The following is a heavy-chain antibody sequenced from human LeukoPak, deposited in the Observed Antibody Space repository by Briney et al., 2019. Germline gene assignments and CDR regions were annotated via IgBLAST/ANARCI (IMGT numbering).Heavy chain of an antibody. J-gene: IGHJ4*02. CDR3: ARVGKNGWDFDH. D-gene: IGHD6-19*01. CDR1: GFTFSAYW. CDR2: IIEDGNLK. V-gene: IGHV3-7*01. Sequence: GGSLRLSCAASGFTFSAYWMTWVRQAPGKGLAWVANIIEDGNLKYYVDSVKGRFIISRDNTKNSLYLQMTSLRADDTAVYYCARVGKNGWDFDHWGQGTLVTVSS.